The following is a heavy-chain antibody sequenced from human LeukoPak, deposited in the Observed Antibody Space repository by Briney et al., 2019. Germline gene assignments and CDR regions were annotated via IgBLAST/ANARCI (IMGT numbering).Heavy chain of an antibody. J-gene: IGHJ3*02. CDR2: ISSSSSYI. Sequence: GGSLRLSCAASGFTFSSYSMNWVRQAPGKGLEWVSSISSSSSYIYYADSVKGRFTISRDNAKNSLYLQMNGLRAEDTAVYYCARGQSQSDAFDIWGQGTMVTVSS. V-gene: IGHV3-21*01. CDR3: ARGQSQSDAFDI. CDR1: GFTFSSYS.